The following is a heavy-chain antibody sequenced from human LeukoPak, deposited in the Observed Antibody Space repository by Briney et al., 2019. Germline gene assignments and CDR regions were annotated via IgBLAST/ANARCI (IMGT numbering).Heavy chain of an antibody. CDR3: AREMGLNIVATFGY. Sequence: GGSLRLSCAASGFTFSNYGMHWVRQAPGKGLEWVALIWYDGSNKYYADSVQGRFITSRDNSKNTLYLQMNSLRAEDTAVYYCAREMGLNIVATFGYWGQGTLVTVSS. V-gene: IGHV3-33*01. D-gene: IGHD5-12*01. CDR1: GFTFSNYG. CDR2: IWYDGSNK. J-gene: IGHJ4*02.